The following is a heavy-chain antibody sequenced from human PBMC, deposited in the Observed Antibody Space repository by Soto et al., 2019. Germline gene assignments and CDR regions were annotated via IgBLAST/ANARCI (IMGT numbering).Heavy chain of an antibody. Sequence: LRLSCAASGFSFSTYLMSWVRQAPGKGLEWVANIKQGGNEKFYVDSVKGRFTISRDNDKKSLYLQMDSLRVEDTAVYYCVGALTYEVPYYYYGMDVWGQGTTVTVSS. D-gene: IGHD3-16*01. CDR1: GFSFSTYL. V-gene: IGHV3-7*01. J-gene: IGHJ6*02. CDR3: VGALTYEVPYYYYGMDV. CDR2: IKQGGNEK.